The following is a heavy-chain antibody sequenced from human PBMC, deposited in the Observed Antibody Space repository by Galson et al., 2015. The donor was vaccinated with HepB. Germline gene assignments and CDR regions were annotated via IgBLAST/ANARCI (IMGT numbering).Heavy chain of an antibody. CDR3: ARHQMVRNYYYYYGMDV. J-gene: IGHJ6*02. D-gene: IGHD6-13*01. CDR1: GYSFTSYW. Sequence: QSGAEVKKPGESLKISCKGSGYSFTSYWIGWVRQMPGKGLEWMGIIYPGDSDTRYSPSFQGQVTISADKSISTAYLQWSSLKASDTAMYYCARHQMVRNYYYYYGMDVWGQGTTVTVSS. CDR2: IYPGDSDT. V-gene: IGHV5-51*01.